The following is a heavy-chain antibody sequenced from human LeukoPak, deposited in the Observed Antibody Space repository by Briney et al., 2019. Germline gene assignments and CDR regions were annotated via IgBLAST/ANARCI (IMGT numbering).Heavy chain of an antibody. CDR3: AREWGADY. Sequence: PGRSLRLSSAASGFTFSSYAMHWVRQAPGKGLEWVAVISYDGSNKYYADSVKGRFTISRDNSKNTLYLQMNSLRAEDTAVYYCAREWGADYWGQGTLVTVSS. CDR1: GFTFSSYA. V-gene: IGHV3-30-3*01. CDR2: ISYDGSNK. J-gene: IGHJ4*02. D-gene: IGHD3-16*01.